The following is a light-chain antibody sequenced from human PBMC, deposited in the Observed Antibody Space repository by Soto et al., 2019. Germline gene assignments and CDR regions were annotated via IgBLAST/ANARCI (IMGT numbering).Light chain of an antibody. CDR1: SSDVGSYNL. J-gene: IGLJ2*01. CDR2: EGS. CDR3: CSYAGSSTVV. V-gene: IGLV2-23*01. Sequence: QSALTQPASVSGSPGQSITISCTGTSSDVGSYNLVSWYQQHPGKAPKLMIYEGSKRPSGVSNRFSGSKCGNTASLTISGLQAEDEADYYCCSYAGSSTVVFGGGTNLTVL.